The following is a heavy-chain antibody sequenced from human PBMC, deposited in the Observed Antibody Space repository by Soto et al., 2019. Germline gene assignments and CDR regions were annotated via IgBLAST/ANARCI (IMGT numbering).Heavy chain of an antibody. V-gene: IGHV4-39*01. Sequence: SETLSLTCSVSGDSIRGTNYYWGWILHPPGKGLEWVGTVFYSGSTYYSPSLEGRVTISLDKPRNLFSLSVTSVTAADTAGFYCVTQGNVPARPSYYYGMDRGGQGPKVPVPS. J-gene: IGHJ6*01. D-gene: IGHD6-6*01. CDR1: GDSIRGTNYY. CDR3: VTQGNVPARPSYYYGMDR. CDR2: VFYSGST.